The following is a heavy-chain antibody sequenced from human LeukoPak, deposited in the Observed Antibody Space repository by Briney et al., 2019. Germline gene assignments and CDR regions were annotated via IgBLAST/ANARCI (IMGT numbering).Heavy chain of an antibody. CDR1: GYTFTNFY. CDR2: VNPGDGST. J-gene: IGHJ4*02. D-gene: IGHD3-10*01. V-gene: IGHV1-46*03. Sequence: ASVKVSCKRSGYTFTNFYIHWVRQAPGQGLEWMGIVNPGDGSTNYAQKFQGRVTMTRDTSTSTIYMELSSLRFEDTAVYYCAKVGPLVFDYWGQGTLVTVSS. CDR3: AKVGPLVFDY.